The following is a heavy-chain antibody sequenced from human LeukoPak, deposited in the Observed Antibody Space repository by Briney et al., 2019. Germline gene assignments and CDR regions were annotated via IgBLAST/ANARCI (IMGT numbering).Heavy chain of an antibody. J-gene: IGHJ4*02. CDR2: IHYRGNT. D-gene: IGHD6-6*01. CDR3: ARDSSLDY. Sequence: SETLSLTCTVSGVSISSSYWSWIRQPPGKGLEWIGYIHYRGNTNYNPSLKSRVTISVDTSKNQFSLRLSSVTAADTAIYYCARDSSLDYWGQGTLVTVSP. CDR1: GVSISSSY. V-gene: IGHV4-59*01.